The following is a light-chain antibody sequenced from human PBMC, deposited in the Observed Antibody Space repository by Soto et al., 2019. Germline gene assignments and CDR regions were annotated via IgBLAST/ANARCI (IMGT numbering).Light chain of an antibody. CDR1: QTVSSNY. J-gene: IGKJ3*01. CDR3: QQYVGSPFT. Sequence: EVVLTQFPGTLSLSPGERATLSCRTSQTVSSNYLAWYQHKPGQAPRLLIYSASSRATDIPDRFSGSGSGTDFTLTITRLEPEDFAVYYCQQYVGSPFTFGPGTKVDIK. CDR2: SAS. V-gene: IGKV3-20*01.